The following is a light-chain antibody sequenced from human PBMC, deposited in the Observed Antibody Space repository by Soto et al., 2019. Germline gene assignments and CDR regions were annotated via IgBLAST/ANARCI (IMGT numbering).Light chain of an antibody. J-gene: IGKJ2*01. V-gene: IGKV1-39*01. Sequence: VQMTQSPSSLYASVGDRVTITCWASQSISSDLNWYQQRPGEAPKLLIFGASSLHSGVPSRFSGSGAGTDFTLSIIGLQPDDFATYYCQQSYSTPRTFGQGTKLEIK. CDR2: GAS. CDR3: QQSYSTPRT. CDR1: QSISSD.